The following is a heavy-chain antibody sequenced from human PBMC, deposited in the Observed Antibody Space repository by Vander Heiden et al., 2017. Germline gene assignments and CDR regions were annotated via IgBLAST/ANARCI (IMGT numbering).Heavy chain of an antibody. CDR1: GFRFYNCA. CDR3: AEWVGFGGSSNWFDS. CDR2: IGTGGDT. J-gene: IGHJ5*01. V-gene: IGHV3-23*04. Sequence: EAQLVESGGDLVQSGESLRLSCADAGFRFYNCAMTWVRHPPGKGLEWVATIGTGGDTYYAASVKGRFNIFRDNSRDTVYLEMTHLRGDDTALYYCAEWVGFGGSSNWFDSWGPGTLVTVSS. D-gene: IGHD3-10*01.